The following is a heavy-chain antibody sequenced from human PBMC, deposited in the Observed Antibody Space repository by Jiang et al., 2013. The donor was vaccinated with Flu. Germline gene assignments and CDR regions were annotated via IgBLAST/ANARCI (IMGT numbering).Heavy chain of an antibody. V-gene: IGHV1-2*06. D-gene: IGHD4-17*01. CDR3: AREKRSRDRRDAFDI. J-gene: IGHJ3*02. Sequence: SGAEVKKPGASVKVSCKASGYTFTGYYMHWVRQAPGQGLEWMGRINPNSGGTNYAQKFQGRVTMTRDTSISTAYMELSRLRSDDTAVYYCAREKRSRDRRDAFDIWGQGTMVTVSS. CDR2: INPNSGGT. CDR1: GYTFTGYY.